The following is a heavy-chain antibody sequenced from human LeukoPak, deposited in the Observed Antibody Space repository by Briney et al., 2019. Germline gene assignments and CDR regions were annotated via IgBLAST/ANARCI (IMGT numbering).Heavy chain of an antibody. D-gene: IGHD6-13*01. J-gene: IGHJ4*02. V-gene: IGHV3-30*18. Sequence: GRSLRLSCAASGFTLSSYGMHWVRQAPGKGLEWVAVISYDGSNKYYADSVKGRFTISRDNSKNTLYLQMNSLRAEDTAVYYCAKERAAAGTSFDYWGQGTLVTVSS. CDR2: ISYDGSNK. CDR1: GFTLSSYG. CDR3: AKERAAAGTSFDY.